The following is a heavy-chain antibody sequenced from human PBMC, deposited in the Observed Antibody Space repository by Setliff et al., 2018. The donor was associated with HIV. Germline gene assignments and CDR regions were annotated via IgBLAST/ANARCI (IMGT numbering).Heavy chain of an antibody. D-gene: IGHD3-22*01. CDR3: ARAQTYYSDSSGYYSQY. Sequence: ASVKVSCKASGYTFTSYALHWVRQAPVQRLEWMGRPNAGNGDTKYSQNFQDRVAITRDTSASTAYMELSSLRSEDTAVYYCARAQTYYSDSSGYYSQYWGQGTLVTVSS. CDR2: PNAGNGDT. V-gene: IGHV1-3*01. J-gene: IGHJ4*02. CDR1: GYTFTSYA.